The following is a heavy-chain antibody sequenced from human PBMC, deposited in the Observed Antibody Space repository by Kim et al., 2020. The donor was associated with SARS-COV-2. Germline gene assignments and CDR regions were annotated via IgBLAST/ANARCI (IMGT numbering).Heavy chain of an antibody. J-gene: IGHJ5*02. V-gene: IGHV4-30-4*01. D-gene: IGHD6-19*01. CDR3: ARGVAGVIIGWFDP. Sequence: SETLSLTCTVSGGSISSGDYYWSWIRQPPGKGLEWIGYIYYSGSTYYNPSLKSRVTISVDTSKNQFSLKLSSVTAADTAVYYCARGVAGVIIGWFDPWGQGTLVTVSS. CDR2: IYYSGST. CDR1: GGSISSGDYY.